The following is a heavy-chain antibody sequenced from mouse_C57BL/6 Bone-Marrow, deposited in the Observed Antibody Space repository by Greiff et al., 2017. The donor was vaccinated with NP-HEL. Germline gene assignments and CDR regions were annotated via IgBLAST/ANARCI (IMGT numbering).Heavy chain of an antibody. CDR2: IRLKSDNYAT. V-gene: IGHV6-3*01. D-gene: IGHD1-1*01. CDR1: GFTFSNYW. J-gene: IGHJ2*01. Sequence: EVNVVESGGGLVQPGGSMKLSCVASGFTFSNYWMNWVRQSPEKGLEWVAQIRLKSDNYATHYAESVKGRFTISRDDSKSSVYLQMNNLRAEDTGIYYCTADTTVVAPFDYWGQGTTLTVSS. CDR3: TADTTVVAPFDY.